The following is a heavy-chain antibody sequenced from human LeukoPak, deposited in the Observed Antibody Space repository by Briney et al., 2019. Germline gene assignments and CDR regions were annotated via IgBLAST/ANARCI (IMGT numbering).Heavy chain of an antibody. CDR2: IYYSGST. V-gene: IGHV4-59*08. J-gene: IGHJ5*02. D-gene: IGHD3-22*01. Sequence: PSETLSLTCTVSRSSMSGYYWSWIRQPPGKGLEWIGYIYYSGSTNYNPSLKSRVTISVDTSKNQFSLKLSSVTAADTAVYYCARRATMILDNWFDPWGQGTLVTVSS. CDR3: ARRATMILDNWFDP. CDR1: RSSMSGYY.